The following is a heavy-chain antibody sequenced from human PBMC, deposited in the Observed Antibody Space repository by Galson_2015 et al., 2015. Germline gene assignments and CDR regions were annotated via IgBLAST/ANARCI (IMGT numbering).Heavy chain of an antibody. J-gene: IGHJ6*02. D-gene: IGHD3-10*01. V-gene: IGHV3-23*01. Sequence: SLRLSCAASGFTFSSYAMSWVRQAPGKGLEWVSAISGSGGSTYYADSVKGRFTISRDNSKNTLYLQMNSLRAEDTAVYYCAKAVDYYGSGSQYYYYYYGMDVWGQGTTVTVSS. CDR1: GFTFSSYA. CDR2: ISGSGGST. CDR3: AKAVDYYGSGSQYYYYYYGMDV.